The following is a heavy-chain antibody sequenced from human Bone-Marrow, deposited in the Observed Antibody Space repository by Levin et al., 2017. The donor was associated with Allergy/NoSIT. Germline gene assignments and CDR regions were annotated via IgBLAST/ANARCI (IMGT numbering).Heavy chain of an antibody. CDR2: ITNEPGDGAT. J-gene: IGHJ4*02. CDR1: GFTFKDAW. Sequence: GGSLRLSCAASGFTFKDAWMNWVRQAPGKGLEWVGRITNEPGDGATDYAAPVKGRFTISRDDSKHTLFLQMHSLRAEDTAVYYCAREGGEGTTTFFDHWGQGTLVTVSS. CDR3: AREGGEGTTTFFDH. V-gene: IGHV3-15*07. D-gene: IGHD1-1*01.